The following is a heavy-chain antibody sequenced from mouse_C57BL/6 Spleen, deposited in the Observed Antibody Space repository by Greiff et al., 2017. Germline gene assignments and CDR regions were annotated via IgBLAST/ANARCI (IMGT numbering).Heavy chain of an antibody. Sequence: VQLQQLGAELVKPGASVKMSCKASGYTFTSYWITWVKQRPGQGLEWIGDIYPGSGSTNYNEKFKSKATLTVDTSSSTAYMQLSSLTSEDAAVYDCARGDSSGTWFAYWGQGTLVTVSA. D-gene: IGHD3-2*02. CDR1: GYTFTSYW. J-gene: IGHJ3*01. CDR2: IYPGSGST. CDR3: ARGDSSGTWFAY. V-gene: IGHV1-55*01.